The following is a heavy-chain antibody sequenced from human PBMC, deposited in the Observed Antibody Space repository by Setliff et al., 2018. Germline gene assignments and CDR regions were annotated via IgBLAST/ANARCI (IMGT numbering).Heavy chain of an antibody. CDR2: IYTSGST. CDR1: GGSISSGNYY. CDR3: ARHVGIRGRGYNYYYYYMDV. Sequence: TLSLTCTVSGGSISSGNYYWSWIRQPAGKGLEWIGHIYTSGSTNYNPSLKSRVTISVDTSKNQFSLKLSSVTAADTAVYSCARHVGIRGRGYNYYYYYMDVWGKGTAVTVSS. V-gene: IGHV4-61*09. D-gene: IGHD3-10*01. J-gene: IGHJ6*03.